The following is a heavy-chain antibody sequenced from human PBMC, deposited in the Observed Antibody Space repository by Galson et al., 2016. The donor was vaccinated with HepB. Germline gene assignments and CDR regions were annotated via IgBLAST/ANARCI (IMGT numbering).Heavy chain of an antibody. J-gene: IGHJ5*02. V-gene: IGHV3-23*01. D-gene: IGHD3/OR15-3a*01. CDR1: GFTFTSHS. Sequence: SLRLSCAASGFTFTSHSMSWVRQAPGKGLEWVSFISGSGATTHYADSVKGRFTISRDNPKNTLFLQMNSLRAADTAMYYCASWTWASTSFDPWGQGTLVTVSS. CDR3: ASWTWASTSFDP. CDR2: ISGSGATT.